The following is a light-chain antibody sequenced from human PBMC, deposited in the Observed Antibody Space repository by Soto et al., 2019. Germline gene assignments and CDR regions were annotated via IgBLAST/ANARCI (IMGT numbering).Light chain of an antibody. CDR1: SSNIGSNT. CDR3: AAWDDSLNGVI. CDR2: GNN. Sequence: QSALTQPPSASGTPGQRVTISCSGSSSNIGSNTVNWYQQLPGTAPKLLIYGNNQRPSGVPDRFSGSKSGTSASLAISRLQSEDEADYYCAAWDDSLNGVIFGGGTKVTVL. V-gene: IGLV1-44*01. J-gene: IGLJ2*01.